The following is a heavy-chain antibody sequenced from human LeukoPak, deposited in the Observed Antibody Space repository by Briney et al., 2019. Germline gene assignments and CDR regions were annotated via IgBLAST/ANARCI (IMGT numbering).Heavy chain of an antibody. V-gene: IGHV1-3*03. D-gene: IGHD6-19*01. CDR1: GYTFTNYP. Sequence: GASVKVSCKASGYTFTNYPMHWVRQAPGQRLEWMGWINAGNGNTRYSQEFQGRVTITRDTSARTVYMELSSLRSEDMAVYHCARNLAVAPHAYYFDYWGQGTLVTVSS. CDR3: ARNLAVAPHAYYFDY. J-gene: IGHJ4*02. CDR2: INAGNGNT.